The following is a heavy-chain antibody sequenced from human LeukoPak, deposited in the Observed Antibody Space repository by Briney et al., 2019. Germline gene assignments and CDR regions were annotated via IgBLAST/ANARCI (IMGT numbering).Heavy chain of an antibody. J-gene: IGHJ4*02. D-gene: IGHD5-12*01. CDR1: GFTFSSYA. V-gene: IGHV3-23*01. CDR3: AKAWSGYDYYFDY. Sequence: GGSLRLSCAASGFTFSSYAMSWVRQAPGKGLEWVSAISGSGGSTYYADSVKGRFTISRDNSKNTLYLQMNSLRAVDTAVYYCAKAWSGYDYYFDYWGQGTLVTVSS. CDR2: ISGSGGST.